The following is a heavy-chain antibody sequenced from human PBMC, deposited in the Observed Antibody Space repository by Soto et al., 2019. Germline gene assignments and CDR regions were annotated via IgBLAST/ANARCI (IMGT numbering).Heavy chain of an antibody. Sequence: SETLSLTCTVSGGSISNYYWNWIRQPPGEGLEWIGYIYYTGSTNYNPSLKSRVTISVDTSNNQFSLRLNSVTAADTAVYFCATGGQGIPFHIWGQGTMVTVSS. CDR2: IYYTGST. D-gene: IGHD3-10*01. CDR1: GGSISNYY. V-gene: IGHV4-59*01. CDR3: ATGGQGIPFHI. J-gene: IGHJ3*02.